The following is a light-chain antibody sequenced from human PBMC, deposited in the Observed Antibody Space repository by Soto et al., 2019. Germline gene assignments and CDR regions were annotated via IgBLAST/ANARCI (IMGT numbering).Light chain of an antibody. CDR3: SSYTSSSTPYV. J-gene: IGLJ1*01. V-gene: IGLV2-14*01. Sequence: QSVLTQPASVSGSPGQSITISCTGTSSDVGGYNYVSWYQQHPGKAPKLMIYEVSNRPSGVSNRFSGSKSGNTASLTISGLQAEDEADYYCSSYTSSSTPYVSGTGTTVTVL. CDR1: SSDVGGYNY. CDR2: EVS.